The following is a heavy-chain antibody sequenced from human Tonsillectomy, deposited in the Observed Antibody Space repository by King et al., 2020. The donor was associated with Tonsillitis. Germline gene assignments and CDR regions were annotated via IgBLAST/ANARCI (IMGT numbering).Heavy chain of an antibody. CDR1: GFTFTDYD. D-gene: IGHD2-8*02. V-gene: IGHV3-30*18. CDR3: AKDRFCDGGSCSGGFDS. J-gene: IGHJ4*02. CDR2: TSHDGRTK. Sequence: VQSGGSLRLSCVASGFTFTDYDMHWLRQVPGKGLEWVAVTSHDGRTKRYADSVRGRFAVSRDNSKNTLFLQMNSLRDEDTALYFCAKDRFCDGGSCSGGFDSWGQGTLVSVTS.